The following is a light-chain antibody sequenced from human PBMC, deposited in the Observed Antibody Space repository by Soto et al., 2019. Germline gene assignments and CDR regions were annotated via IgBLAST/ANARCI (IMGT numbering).Light chain of an antibody. CDR3: SSHTSHSPYV. V-gene: IGLV2-14*01. J-gene: IGLJ1*01. CDR2: EVS. Sequence: QLVLTQPASVSGSPGQSITISCTGSSSDVGGHNYVSWYQQHPGKAPKLIIYEVSDRPSGVSDRFSGSKSGNTASLTISGLQVEDEADYYCSSHTSHSPYVFGIGTKLTVL. CDR1: SSDVGGHNY.